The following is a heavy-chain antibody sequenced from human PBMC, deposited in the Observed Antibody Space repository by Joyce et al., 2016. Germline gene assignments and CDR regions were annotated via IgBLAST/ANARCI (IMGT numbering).Heavy chain of an antibody. CDR3: ARQDLSVEDY. Sequence: EVQLVESGGALVQPGGSLKLSCVGFGFSLSGSHMHWVRQAPGKGLEWVAHTRRRTDNYATAYAASVRGRFTISRDESKNTAYLQMNSLKTEDTGVYYCARQDLSVEDYWGQGTQVTVSS. CDR1: GFSLSGSH. D-gene: IGHD6-19*01. CDR2: TRRRTDNYAT. J-gene: IGHJ4*02. V-gene: IGHV3-73*02.